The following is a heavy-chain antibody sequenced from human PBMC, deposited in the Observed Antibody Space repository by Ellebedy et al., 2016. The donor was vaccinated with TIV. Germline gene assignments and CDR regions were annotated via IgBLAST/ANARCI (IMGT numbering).Heavy chain of an antibody. Sequence: GESLKISCAASGFTFSNYWMHWVRQAPGKGLVWVSRINSDGSNTSYVDSVKGRFTISRDSAKNTLYLQMNSLRAEDTAVYYCARGVVGAGNGNEYWGRGTLVTVSS. CDR3: ARGVVGAGNGNEY. J-gene: IGHJ4*02. V-gene: IGHV3-74*01. CDR2: INSDGSNT. D-gene: IGHD2-15*01. CDR1: GFTFSNYW.